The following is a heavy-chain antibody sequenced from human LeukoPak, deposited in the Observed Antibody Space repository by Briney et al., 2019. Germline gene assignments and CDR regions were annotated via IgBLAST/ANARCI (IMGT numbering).Heavy chain of an antibody. Sequence: ASVKVSCKVSGYTLTELSMHWVRQAPGKGLEWMGGFDPEDGETIYAQKFQGRVTMTEDTSTDTAYMELSSLRSEDTAVYDCATGPQSELLWFGELWGWGQGTLVTVSS. V-gene: IGHV1-24*01. D-gene: IGHD3-10*01. CDR1: GYTLTELS. J-gene: IGHJ4*02. CDR2: FDPEDGET. CDR3: ATGPQSELLWFGELWG.